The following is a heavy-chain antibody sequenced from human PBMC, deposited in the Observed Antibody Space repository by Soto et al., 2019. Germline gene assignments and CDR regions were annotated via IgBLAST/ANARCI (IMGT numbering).Heavy chain of an antibody. J-gene: IGHJ6*02. D-gene: IGHD2-2*01. CDR3: AREQLGYCSSTSCATGGDYYYGMDV. CDR1: GGSISSGDYY. Sequence: SETLSLTCTVSGGSISSGDYYWSWIRQPPGKGLEWIGYIYYSGSTYYNPSLKSRVTISVDTSKNQFYLKLSSVTAADTAVYYCAREQLGYCSSTSCATGGDYYYGMDVWGQGTTVTSP. CDR2: IYYSGST. V-gene: IGHV4-30-4*01.